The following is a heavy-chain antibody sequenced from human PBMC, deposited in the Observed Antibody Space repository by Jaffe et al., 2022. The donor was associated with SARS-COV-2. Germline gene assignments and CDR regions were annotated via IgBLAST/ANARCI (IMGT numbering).Heavy chain of an antibody. CDR2: IKEDGSEK. Sequence: EVQLVASGGGLVQPGGSLRLSCAASGFTFGSYWMTWVRQAPGKGLEWVANIKEDGSEKYYVDSVKGRFIISRDNAKKSLYLQMDSLRAEDTAVYYCARSRASLITWGQGTKVTVSS. D-gene: IGHD3-22*01. V-gene: IGHV3-7*01. CDR3: ARSRASLIT. CDR1: GFTFGSYW. J-gene: IGHJ3*01.